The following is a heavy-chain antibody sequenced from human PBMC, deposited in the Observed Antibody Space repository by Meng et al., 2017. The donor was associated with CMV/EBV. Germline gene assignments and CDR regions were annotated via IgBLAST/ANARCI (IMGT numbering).Heavy chain of an antibody. CDR3: ARDFSHTAMVSRGSGY. Sequence: YTFTGYYMQWVRQAPGQGLEWMGWINPNSGGTNYAQKFQGRVTMTRDTSISTAYMELSRLRSDDTAVYYCARDFSHTAMVSRGSGYWGQGTLVTVSS. CDR2: INPNSGGT. V-gene: IGHV1-2*02. J-gene: IGHJ4*02. CDR1: YTFTGYY. D-gene: IGHD5-18*01.